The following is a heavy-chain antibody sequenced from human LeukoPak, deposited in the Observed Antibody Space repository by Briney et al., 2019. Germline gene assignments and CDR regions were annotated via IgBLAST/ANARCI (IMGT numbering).Heavy chain of an antibody. Sequence: PGGSLRLSCAASGFTFSSYSMTWVRQAPGKGLEWVSSISSSSSYIYYADSVKGRFTISRDNAKNSLYLQMNSLRAEDTAVYYCARLVGRQPVDYWGQGTLVTVSS. J-gene: IGHJ4*02. CDR1: GFTFSSYS. CDR2: ISSSSSYI. V-gene: IGHV3-21*01. CDR3: ARLVGRQPVDY. D-gene: IGHD2-15*01.